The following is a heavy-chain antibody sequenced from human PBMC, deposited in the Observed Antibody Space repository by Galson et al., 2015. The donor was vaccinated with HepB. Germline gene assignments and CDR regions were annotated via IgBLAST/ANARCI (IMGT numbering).Heavy chain of an antibody. CDR1: GFTFSTYG. V-gene: IGHV3-30*18. CDR3: AKESGAGLAFDI. Sequence: SLRLSCAASGFTFSTYGMHWVRQAPGKGLEWLAVMPYDGSNKYYADSVKGRFTISRDKSKNTLYLQMNTLRAEGTAVYYCAKESGAGLAFDIWGQGTRVTVSS. D-gene: IGHD3-10*01. CDR2: MPYDGSNK. J-gene: IGHJ3*02.